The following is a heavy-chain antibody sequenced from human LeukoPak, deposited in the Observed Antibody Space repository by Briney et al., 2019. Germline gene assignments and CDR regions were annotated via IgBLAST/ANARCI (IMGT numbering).Heavy chain of an antibody. V-gene: IGHV3-23*01. D-gene: IGHD3-9*01. CDR3: AKDADILTGFDY. Sequence: GGSLRLSCAASGFTFSRYAMSWVPQAPGKGLEWVSAISGSGGSTYYADSVKGRFTISRDNSKNTLYLQMNSLRAEDTAVYYCAKDADILTGFDYWGQGTLVTVSS. CDR2: ISGSGGST. J-gene: IGHJ4*02. CDR1: GFTFSRYA.